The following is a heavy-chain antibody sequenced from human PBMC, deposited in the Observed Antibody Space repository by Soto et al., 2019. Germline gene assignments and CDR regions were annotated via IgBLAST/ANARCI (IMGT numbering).Heavy chain of an antibody. Sequence: QVQLVQSGAEVKKPGASVRVSCEASGYRFTTYYIHWVRQAPGQGLEWMGRMNLDTGGTTYAQKFQGRVTMTRDTSISTAYLEVSSVKSDDTAMYYCARDGNFALRGYSFGFDFWGQGTLVTVSS. CDR3: ARDGNFALRGYSFGFDF. J-gene: IGHJ4*02. D-gene: IGHD5-18*01. V-gene: IGHV1-2*06. CDR1: GYRFTTYY. CDR2: MNLDTGGT.